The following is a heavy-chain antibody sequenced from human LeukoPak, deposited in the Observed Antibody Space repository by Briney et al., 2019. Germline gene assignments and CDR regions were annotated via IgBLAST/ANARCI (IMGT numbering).Heavy chain of an antibody. D-gene: IGHD3-22*01. CDR2: INPSGGST. CDR3: ARNSPDSSDYYISYYSYMDV. J-gene: IGHJ6*03. Sequence: GASVKVSCKASGYTFTGYYMHSVRQAPRQALEWMGIINPSGGSTSYAQKFQGRVTMTRDMSTSTVYMELSSLRSEDTAVHYCARNSPDSSDYYISYYSYMDVWGKGTTVTVSS. CDR1: GYTFTGYY. V-gene: IGHV1-46*01.